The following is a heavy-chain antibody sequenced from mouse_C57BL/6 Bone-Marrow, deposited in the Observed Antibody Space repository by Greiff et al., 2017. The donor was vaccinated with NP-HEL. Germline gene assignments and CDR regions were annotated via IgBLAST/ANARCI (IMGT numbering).Heavy chain of an antibody. J-gene: IGHJ4*01. V-gene: IGHV5-6*01. CDR3: ARRGEDY. CDR2: ISSGGSYT. CDR1: GFTFSSYG. Sequence: VQLKQSGGDLVKPGGSLKLSCAASGFTFSSYGMSWVRQTPDKRLEWVATISSGGSYTYYPDSVKGRFTISRDNAKNTLYLQMSSLKSEDTAMYYCARRGEDYWGQGTSVTVSS.